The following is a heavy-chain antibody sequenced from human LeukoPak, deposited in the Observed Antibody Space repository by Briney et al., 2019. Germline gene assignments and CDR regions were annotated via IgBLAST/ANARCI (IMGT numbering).Heavy chain of an antibody. J-gene: IGHJ4*02. V-gene: IGHV4-39*07. Sequence: KPSETLSLTCTVSGGSISSSSYYWGWIRQPPGKGLEWIGSIYYSGSTNYNPSLKSRVTISVDTSKNQFSLKLSSVTAADTAVYYRARATSYYYDSRLDYWGQGTLVTVSS. CDR3: ARATSYYYDSRLDY. CDR2: IYYSGST. D-gene: IGHD3-22*01. CDR1: GGSISSSSYY.